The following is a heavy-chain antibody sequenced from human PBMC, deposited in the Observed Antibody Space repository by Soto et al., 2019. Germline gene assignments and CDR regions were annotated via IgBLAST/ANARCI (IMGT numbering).Heavy chain of an antibody. CDR1: GFTFSMYW. D-gene: IGHD1-1*01. CDR3: VLDQLILPADDFFYGVDV. Sequence: EVQLVESGGGSVQPGESLRLSCVASGFTFSMYWMSWVRQGPGKGLEWVARIKQDGGEKYYVDSVKGRFTVSRDNAKNSLYLQLHSLSAADAAIYYCVLDQLILPADDFFYGVDVWCQGTTVSVSS. J-gene: IGHJ6*02. V-gene: IGHV3-7*03. CDR2: IKQDGGEK.